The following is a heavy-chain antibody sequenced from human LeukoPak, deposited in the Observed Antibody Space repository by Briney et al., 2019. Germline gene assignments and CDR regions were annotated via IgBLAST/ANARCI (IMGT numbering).Heavy chain of an antibody. Sequence: PGGSLRLSCAASGFTFSTYAMSWVRQAPGKGLGWVSAISGSGGRTYYAGSVKGRFTISRDNSKNTLYLQMNSLRAEDTAVYYCAKEPTSSGWFDPWGQGTLVTVSS. CDR3: AKEPTSSGWFDP. D-gene: IGHD3-3*01. CDR2: ISGSGGRT. J-gene: IGHJ5*02. V-gene: IGHV3-23*01. CDR1: GFTFSTYA.